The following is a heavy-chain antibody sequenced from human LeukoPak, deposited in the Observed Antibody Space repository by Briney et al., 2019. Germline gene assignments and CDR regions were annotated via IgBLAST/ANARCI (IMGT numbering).Heavy chain of an antibody. CDR3: ARDRLVGATGY. V-gene: IGHV4-61*01. Sequence: SETLSLTCTVSGGSISSSSYYWGWIRQPPGKGLEWIGYIYYSGSTNYNPSLKSRVTISVDTSKNQFSLKLSSVTAADTAVYYCARDRLVGATGYWGQGTLVTVSS. D-gene: IGHD1-26*01. CDR2: IYYSGST. J-gene: IGHJ4*02. CDR1: GGSISSSSYY.